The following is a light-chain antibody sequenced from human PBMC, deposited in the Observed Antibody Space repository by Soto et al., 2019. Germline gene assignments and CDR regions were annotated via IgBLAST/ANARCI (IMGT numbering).Light chain of an antibody. CDR1: QSVSGDY. J-gene: IGKJ2*01. CDR2: GAS. V-gene: IGKV3-20*01. Sequence: EVVLTQSPDILSLSPGERASLSCRASQSVSGDYVAWYQQKPGQAPGLLIHGASNRATGIPDRFSGSGSGTDFTLTISRLEPEDFAVYFCHRYGSSPIFGQGTRLEIK. CDR3: HRYGSSPI.